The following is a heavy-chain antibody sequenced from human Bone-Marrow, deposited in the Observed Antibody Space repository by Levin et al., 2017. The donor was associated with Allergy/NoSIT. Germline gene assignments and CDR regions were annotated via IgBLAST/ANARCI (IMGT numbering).Heavy chain of an antibody. D-gene: IGHD1-26*01. CDR1: GFTFSSYW. Sequence: SCAASGFTFSSYWMTWVRQAPGKGLEWVANIKQDGNEKHYVDSVKGRFTISRDNAKNSLYLEVNSLRVEDTAVFYCARGSSGIYVGSFDLWGQGTLVTVS. V-gene: IGHV3-7*01. CDR2: IKQDGNEK. J-gene: IGHJ4*02. CDR3: ARGSSGIYVGSFDL.